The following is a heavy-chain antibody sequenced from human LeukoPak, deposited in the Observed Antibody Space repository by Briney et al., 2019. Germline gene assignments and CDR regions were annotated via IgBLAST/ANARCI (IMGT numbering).Heavy chain of an antibody. CDR3: ARSSTIFGVVIMNY. J-gene: IGHJ4*02. CDR2: MNPNSGNT. Sequence: ASVNVSCKASGYTFTSYDINWVRQATGQGLEWMGCMNPNSGNTGYAQKFQGRVTMTRNTSISTAYMQLSSLRSEDTAVYYCARSSTIFGVVIMNYWGQETLAIVSS. V-gene: IGHV1-8*01. CDR1: GYTFTSYD. D-gene: IGHD3-3*01.